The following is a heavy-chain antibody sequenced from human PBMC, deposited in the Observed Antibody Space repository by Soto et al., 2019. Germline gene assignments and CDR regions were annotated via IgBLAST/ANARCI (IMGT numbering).Heavy chain of an antibody. CDR1: GGTFSNYA. J-gene: IGHJ5*02. Sequence: QVRLVQSGAEVKKPGSSVKVSCKASGGTFSNYAITWLRLAPGQGLEWLGGIIPVFGTVNYAQKFQGRVTITADESTSTAYMELNRLRSEDTAVYYCARDNPYTNSFGNWFDPWGQGNLVIFS. CDR3: ARDNPYTNSFGNWFDP. D-gene: IGHD6-13*01. CDR2: IIPVFGTV. V-gene: IGHV1-69*01.